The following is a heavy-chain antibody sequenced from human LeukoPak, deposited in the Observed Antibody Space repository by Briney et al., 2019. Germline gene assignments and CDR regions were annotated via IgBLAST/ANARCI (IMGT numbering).Heavy chain of an antibody. CDR2: ISYDGSNK. CDR3: AKEPGEDWYYFDY. CDR1: GFTFSSYG. D-gene: IGHD3-9*01. J-gene: IGHJ4*02. Sequence: GGSLRLSCAASGFTFSSYGMHWVRQAPGKGLEWVAVISYDGSNKYYADSVKGRFTISGDNSKNTLYLQMNSLRAEDTAVYYCAKEPGEDWYYFDYWGQGTLVTVSS. V-gene: IGHV3-30*18.